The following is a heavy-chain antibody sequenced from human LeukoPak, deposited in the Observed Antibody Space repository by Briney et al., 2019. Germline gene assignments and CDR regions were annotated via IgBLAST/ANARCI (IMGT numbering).Heavy chain of an antibody. CDR1: GFTFSNYA. V-gene: IGHV3-30*02. CDR3: VKWTSNGDAFDI. D-gene: IGHD2-8*01. Sequence: PGGSLRLSCAASGFTFSNYAIHWVRQAPGKGLEWVAFIGYDRSNKDYADSVKGRFTISSDNSRTTLYMQMNSLRAEDTAVYYCVKWTSNGDAFDIWGQGTMVTVSS. CDR2: IGYDRSNK. J-gene: IGHJ3*02.